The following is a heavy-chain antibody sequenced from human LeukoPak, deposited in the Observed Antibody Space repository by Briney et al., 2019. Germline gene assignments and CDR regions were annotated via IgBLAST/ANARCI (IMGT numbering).Heavy chain of an antibody. CDR2: IYYSGST. CDR1: GGSVSSGYYY. CDR3: ARVGGYCIAAAGTCADY. D-gene: IGHD6-13*01. J-gene: IGHJ4*02. Sequence: SETLSLTCTVAGGSVSSGYYYWSWIRQPPGKGLEWIGYIYYSGSTNYNPSLKSRVTISVDTSKNQFSLKLSSVTAADTAVYYCARVGGYCIAAAGTCADYWGQGTLVTVSS. V-gene: IGHV4-61*01.